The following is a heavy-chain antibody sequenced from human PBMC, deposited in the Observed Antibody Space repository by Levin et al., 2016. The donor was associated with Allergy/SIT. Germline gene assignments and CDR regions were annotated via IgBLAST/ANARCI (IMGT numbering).Heavy chain of an antibody. D-gene: IGHD2-2*01. CDR3: ARHVRTSDVVLLPTPSGLRGAYYGMDV. V-gene: IGHV5-51*01. J-gene: IGHJ6*02. CDR2: IYPGDSDT. Sequence: VRQMPGKGLEWMGIIYPGDSDTRYSPSFQGQVIISADKSSSTAFLQWSSLQASDSAMYYCARHVRTSDVVLLPTPSGLRGAYYGMDVWGQGTTVTVSS.